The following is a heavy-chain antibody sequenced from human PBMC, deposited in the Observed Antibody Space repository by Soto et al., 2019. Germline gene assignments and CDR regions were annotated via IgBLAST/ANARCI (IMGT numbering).Heavy chain of an antibody. Sequence: SETLSLTCAVYGGSFSGYYWSWIRQPPGKGLERIGEINHSGSTNYNPSLKSRVTISVDTSKNQFSLKLSSVTAADTAVYYCARGRYCSGGSCYRGGSGLNWFDPWGQGTLVTVSS. CDR3: ARGRYCSGGSCYRGGSGLNWFDP. CDR2: INHSGST. D-gene: IGHD2-15*01. V-gene: IGHV4-34*01. CDR1: GGSFSGYY. J-gene: IGHJ5*02.